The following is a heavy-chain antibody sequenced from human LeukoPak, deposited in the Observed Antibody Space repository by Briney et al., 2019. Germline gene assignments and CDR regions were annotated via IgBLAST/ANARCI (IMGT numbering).Heavy chain of an antibody. V-gene: IGHV3-30*04. D-gene: IGHD6-19*01. CDR2: ISYDGSNK. Sequence: HPGRSLRLSCAASGFTFSSYAMHWVRQAPGKGLEWVAVISYDGSNKYYADSVKGRFTISRDNSKNTLYLQINSLRAEDTAVYYCARVGQWLVLYEPFDYWGQGTLVTVSS. J-gene: IGHJ4*02. CDR3: ARVGQWLVLYEPFDY. CDR1: GFTFSSYA.